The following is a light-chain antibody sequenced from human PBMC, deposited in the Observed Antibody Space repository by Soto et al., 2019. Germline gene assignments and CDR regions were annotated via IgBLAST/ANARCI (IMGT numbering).Light chain of an antibody. CDR1: QGIRHD. V-gene: IGKV1-6*01. Sequence: AIEMTQSPSSLSVSVGDRVTITCRASQGIRHDLGWYQQKPGKAPELLIYAASILQSGVPSRFSGSGSGTDFTLTIPSLQPEDFAIYYCLQDYTYPRTFGGGTKVDIK. CDR2: AAS. J-gene: IGKJ4*01. CDR3: LQDYTYPRT.